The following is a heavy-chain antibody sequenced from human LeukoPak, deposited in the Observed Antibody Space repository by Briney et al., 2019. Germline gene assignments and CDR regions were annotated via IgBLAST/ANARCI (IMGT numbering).Heavy chain of an antibody. J-gene: IGHJ4*02. CDR3: ARAGASYSFDY. D-gene: IGHD2-21*01. CDR1: GASISSYY. Sequence: SETLSLTCSVPGASISSYYWSWIRQPPGKGLEWIGYLFHSGSTNYNPSLKSRVTISVGTSKNQFSLKLNSVTAADTAVYYCARAGASYSFDYWGQGTLVTVSS. CDR2: LFHSGST. V-gene: IGHV4-59*01.